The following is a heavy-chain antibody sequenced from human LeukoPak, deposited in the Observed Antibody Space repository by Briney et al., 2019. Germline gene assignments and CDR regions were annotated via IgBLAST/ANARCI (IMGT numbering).Heavy chain of an antibody. CDR1: GFTFSSYG. D-gene: IGHD6-6*01. Sequence: GGSLRLSCAASGFTFSSYGMHWVRQAPGKGLEWVAFIRYDGTNKYYADSVKGRFTISRDNSKNTVYLQMHSLRAEDTAVYYCAKDLWLMEYSSSSPFDYWGQGTLVTVSS. CDR3: AKDLWLMEYSSSSPFDY. CDR2: IRYDGTNK. J-gene: IGHJ4*02. V-gene: IGHV3-30*02.